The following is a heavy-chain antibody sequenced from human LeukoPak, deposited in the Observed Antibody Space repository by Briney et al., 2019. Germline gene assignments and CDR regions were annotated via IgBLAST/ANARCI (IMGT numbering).Heavy chain of an antibody. CDR1: GFTFSSYS. D-gene: IGHD3-3*01. CDR2: ISSSSSYI. CDR3: ARGIWSGYYTDYFDY. V-gene: IGHV3-21*01. Sequence: PGGSLRLSCAASGFTFSSYSMNWVRQAPGKWLEWVSSISSSSSYIYYADSVKGRFTISRDNAKNSLYLQMNSLRAEDTAVYYCARGIWSGYYTDYFDYWGQGTLVTVSS. J-gene: IGHJ4*02.